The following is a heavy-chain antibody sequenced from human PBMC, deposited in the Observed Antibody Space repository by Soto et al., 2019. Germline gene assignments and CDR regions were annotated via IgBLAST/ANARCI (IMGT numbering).Heavy chain of an antibody. CDR1: GFTFSNAW. CDR2: IKSKTDGGTT. Sequence: WGSLRLSCAASGFTFSNAWMSWVRQAPGKGLEWVGRIKSKTDGGTTDYAAPVKGRFTISRDDSKNTLYLQMNSLKTEDTAVYYCTTETPAAGPVDYWGQGTLVTVSS. D-gene: IGHD6-25*01. J-gene: IGHJ4*02. CDR3: TTETPAAGPVDY. V-gene: IGHV3-15*01.